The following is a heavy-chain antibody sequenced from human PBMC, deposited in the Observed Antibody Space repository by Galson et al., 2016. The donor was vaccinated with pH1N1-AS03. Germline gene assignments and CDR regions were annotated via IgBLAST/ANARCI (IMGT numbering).Heavy chain of an antibody. Sequence: SVKVSCKASGYIFTGFYVHWVRQAPGQGLEWMGWINPNNGVTNYAQKFQAWVTMTGDTSISTAYMELYGLKSDDTAVYYCARDPRGPCSSATCATTYYFGMDVWGQGTTVLVSS. V-gene: IGHV1-2*04. CDR3: ARDPRGPCSSATCATTYYFGMDV. CDR2: INPNNGVT. CDR1: GYIFTGFY. D-gene: IGHD1-26*01. J-gene: IGHJ6*02.